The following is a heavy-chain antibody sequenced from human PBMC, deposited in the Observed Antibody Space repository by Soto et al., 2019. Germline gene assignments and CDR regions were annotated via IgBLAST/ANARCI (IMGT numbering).Heavy chain of an antibody. CDR2: ISSSSSTI. D-gene: IGHD6-13*01. V-gene: IGHV3-48*01. J-gene: IGHJ5*02. CDR3: ARHPERIAEIGWFDP. CDR1: GFTFSSYS. Sequence: EVQLVESGGGLVQTGGSLRLSGAASGFTFSSYSMNWVRQAPGKGLEWVSYISSSSSTIYYADSVKGRFTISRDNAKNSLYLQMNSLRAEDTAGYYCARHPERIAEIGWFDPWGQGTRVTVSS.